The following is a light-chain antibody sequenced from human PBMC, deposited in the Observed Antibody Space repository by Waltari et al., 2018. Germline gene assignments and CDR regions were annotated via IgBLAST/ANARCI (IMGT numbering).Light chain of an antibody. J-gene: IGKJ5*01. CDR2: KVS. CDR1: QSLVYTDGISY. V-gene: IGKV2-30*01. Sequence: DVGLTQSPLSLPVTPGQSASISCRSSQSLVYTDGISYLNWFHQRPGKAPRRLIYKVSNLDSGVPDRFSGSGSGTDFTLMISSVEADDVGVYFCMQATHWPVTFGQGTRLEIK. CDR3: MQATHWPVT.